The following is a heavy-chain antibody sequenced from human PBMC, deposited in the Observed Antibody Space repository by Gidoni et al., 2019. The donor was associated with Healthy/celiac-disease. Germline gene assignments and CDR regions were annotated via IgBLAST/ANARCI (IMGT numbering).Heavy chain of an antibody. CDR2: IYPGDSDT. V-gene: IGHV5-51*01. J-gene: IGHJ5*02. D-gene: IGHD6-13*01. CDR3: ARQQQQPGQVGWFDP. CDR1: GSSFTSYW. Sequence: QLLLSGAAVTKPGESLKLSCRGSGSSFTSYWIGWVRPMPGKGLEGMVIIYPGDSDTRYSPSVQGQGTISADKSIGTADLQWSSLKASDTAMYYCARQQQQPGQVGWFDPWGQGTLVTVSS.